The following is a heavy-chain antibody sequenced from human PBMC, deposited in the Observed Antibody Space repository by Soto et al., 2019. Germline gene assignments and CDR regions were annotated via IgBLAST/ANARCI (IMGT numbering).Heavy chain of an antibody. CDR3: AKDLWSGRGGGIDY. Sequence: EVQLLDSGGGLVQPGGSLRLSCAASGFTFSSYAMHWVRQAPGKGLEWVSTISGAALNTYYADSVKGRFTISRDSSKRTVYLQMNSLSAADTAVYYCAKDLWSGRGGGIDYWGQGTLVTDSS. CDR2: ISGAALNT. J-gene: IGHJ4*02. CDR1: GFTFSSYA. V-gene: IGHV3-23*01. D-gene: IGHD3-3*01.